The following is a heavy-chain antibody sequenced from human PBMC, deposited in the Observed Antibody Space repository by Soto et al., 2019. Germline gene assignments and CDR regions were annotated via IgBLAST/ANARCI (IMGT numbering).Heavy chain of an antibody. CDR1: GFTFDDYA. J-gene: IGHJ4*02. CDR3: AKTTPTLAAAGQFDY. V-gene: IGHV3-9*01. Sequence: GGSLRLSCAASGFTFDDYAMHWVRQAPGKGLEWVSGISWNSGSIGYADSVKGRFTISRDNAKNSLYLQMNSLRAEDTALYYCAKTTPTLAAAGQFDYWGQGTLVTVSS. CDR2: ISWNSGSI. D-gene: IGHD6-13*01.